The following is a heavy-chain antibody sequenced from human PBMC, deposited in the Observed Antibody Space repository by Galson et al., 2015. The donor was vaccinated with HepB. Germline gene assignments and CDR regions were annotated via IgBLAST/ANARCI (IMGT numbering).Heavy chain of an antibody. CDR1: GFSFSTYA. D-gene: IGHD6-19*01. CDR2: ISGSGGST. J-gene: IGHJ6*02. Sequence: SLRLSCAASGFSFSTYAMSWVRQAPGKGLEWVSGISGSGGSTYYADSVKGRFTISRDNSKNTLDLQMNSLRAEDTAVYYCARTMEQWLVQDYYYGMDVWGQGTTVTVSS. CDR3: ARTMEQWLVQDYYYGMDV. V-gene: IGHV3-23*01.